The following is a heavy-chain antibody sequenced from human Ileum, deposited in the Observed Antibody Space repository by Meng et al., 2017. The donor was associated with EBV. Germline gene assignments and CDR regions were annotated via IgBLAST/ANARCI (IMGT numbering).Heavy chain of an antibody. CDR1: GGSIRSSNW. J-gene: IGHJ4*02. V-gene: IGHV4-4*02. D-gene: IGHD1-14*01. CDR2: IYHSGIT. CDR3: ARDPTGGEDHQRV. Sequence: RQESGPGLVKPSGTLSLTCAVSGGSIRSSNWWSWVRQPPGKGLEWIGKIYHSGITIYNPSLKSRVTMSVDNSKNQFSLKLNSMTAADTAVYYCARDPTGGEDHQRVWGQGTLVTVSS.